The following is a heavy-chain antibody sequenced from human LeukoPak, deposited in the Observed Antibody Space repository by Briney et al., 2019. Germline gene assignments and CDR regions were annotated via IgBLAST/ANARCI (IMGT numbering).Heavy chain of an antibody. Sequence: ASVKASCKASGDTFISYYVHWVRQAPGQGLEWMGIIYPSDGSTTYAQKFQGRVTMTRDTSTSTVYMELSSLRSEDTAVYYCARDHCGGDCSGHFIDYWGQGTLVTVSS. CDR3: ARDHCGGDCSGHFIDY. V-gene: IGHV1-46*01. CDR2: IYPSDGST. CDR1: GDTFISYY. J-gene: IGHJ4*02. D-gene: IGHD2-21*02.